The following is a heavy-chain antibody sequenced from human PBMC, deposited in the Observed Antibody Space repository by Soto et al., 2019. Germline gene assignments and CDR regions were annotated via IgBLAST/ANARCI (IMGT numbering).Heavy chain of an antibody. D-gene: IGHD2-2*01. J-gene: IGHJ3*02. CDR1: GGSFSGYY. V-gene: IGHV4-34*01. Sequence: SETLSLTCAVYGGSFSGYYWSWIRQPPGKGLEWIGEIYHSGSTNYNPSLKSRVTISVDTSKNQFSLKLSSVTAADTAVYYCARQSFIVVVPAAMSDFTMGSDAFDIWGQGTMVTVSS. CDR3: ARQSFIVVVPAAMSDFTMGSDAFDI. CDR2: IYHSGST.